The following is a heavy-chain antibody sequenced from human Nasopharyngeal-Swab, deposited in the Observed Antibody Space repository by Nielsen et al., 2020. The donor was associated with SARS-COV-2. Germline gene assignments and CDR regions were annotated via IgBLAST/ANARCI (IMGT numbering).Heavy chain of an antibody. CDR3: ARISSLYYYYMDV. CDR2: IFSNDEK. V-gene: IGHV2-26*01. Sequence: WIRQPPGKALEWLVHIFSNDEKSYSTSLKSRLTISKDTSKSQVVLTMTNMDPVDTATYYCARISSLYYYYMDVWGKGTTVTVSS. J-gene: IGHJ6*03.